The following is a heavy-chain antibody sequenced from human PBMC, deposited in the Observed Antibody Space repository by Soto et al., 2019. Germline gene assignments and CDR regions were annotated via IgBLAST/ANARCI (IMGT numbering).Heavy chain of an antibody. CDR2: IRQSGSNK. CDR3: AKGVVVVPAAIDDNWFDP. J-gene: IGHJ5*02. V-gene: IGHV3-23*01. D-gene: IGHD2-2*01. Sequence: GGSLRLSCAASGFTFSSYWMSWVRQAPGKGLEWVSNIRQSGSNKYYADSVKGRFTISRDNSKNTLYLQMNSLRAEDTAVYYCAKGVVVVPAAIDDNWFDPWGQGTLVTVSS. CDR1: GFTFSSYW.